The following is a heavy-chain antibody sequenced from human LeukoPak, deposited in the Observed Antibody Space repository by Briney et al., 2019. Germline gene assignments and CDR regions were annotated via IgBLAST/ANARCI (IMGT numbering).Heavy chain of an antibody. J-gene: IGHJ4*02. CDR1: GFTFSSYA. V-gene: IGHV3-23*01. CDR3: AKVGLYCSGGSCCSRKSYYFDY. CDR2: ISGSGGST. D-gene: IGHD2-15*01. Sequence: GGSLRLSCAASGFTFSSYAMSWVRQAPGKGLEWVSAISGSGGSTYYADSVKGRFTISRDNSKNTLYLQMNSLRAEDTAVYYCAKVGLYCSGGSCCSRKSYYFDYWGQGTLVTVSS.